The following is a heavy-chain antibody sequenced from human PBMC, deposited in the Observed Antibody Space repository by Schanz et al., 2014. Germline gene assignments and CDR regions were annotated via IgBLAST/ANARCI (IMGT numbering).Heavy chain of an antibody. CDR3: AREGTVIRGLSGWFDP. Sequence: QVQLVQSGAEVKKPGASVKVSCKASGYTFDSYGINWVRQAPQQGLEWMGRINPNSGGTNFAQKFQGRVTMTRDTSISTVYMELSRLRSDDTAVYYCAREGTVIRGLSGWFDPWGQGTLVTVSS. J-gene: IGHJ5*02. D-gene: IGHD3-10*01. V-gene: IGHV1-2*02. CDR2: INPNSGGT. CDR1: GYTFDSYG.